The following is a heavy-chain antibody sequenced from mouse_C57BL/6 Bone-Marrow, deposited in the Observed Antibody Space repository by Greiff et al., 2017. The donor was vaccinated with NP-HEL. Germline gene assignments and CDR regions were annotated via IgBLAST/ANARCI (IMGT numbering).Heavy chain of an antibody. J-gene: IGHJ2*01. Sequence: QVQLQQSGAELVRPGASVTLSCKASGYTFTDYEMHWVKQTPVHGLEWIGAIDPETGGNAYNQKLKGKAILTADKSSSTAYMELRSLTSEDSAVYYCSIYYDYDDGRLLDYWGQGTTLTVSS. D-gene: IGHD2-4*01. CDR2: IDPETGGN. CDR3: SIYYDYDDGRLLDY. CDR1: GYTFTDYE. V-gene: IGHV1-15*01.